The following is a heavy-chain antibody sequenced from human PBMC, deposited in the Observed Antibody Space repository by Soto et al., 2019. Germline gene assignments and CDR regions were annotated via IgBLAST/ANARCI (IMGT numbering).Heavy chain of an antibody. CDR1: GDTISTGGYS. J-gene: IGHJ5*02. D-gene: IGHD4-17*01. Sequence: QLQLQESGSRLVKSSETLSLTCGVSGDTISTGGYSWAWIRQPPGKALEWIGHTYHSGNPYYNPSIKRRVIISGDRHEHQFSLKVSSGTPAASAGYFSARATYGDYVGYFDPWVQGTLVTVSS. CDR3: ARATYGDYVGYFDP. V-gene: IGHV4-30-2*01. CDR2: TYHSGNP.